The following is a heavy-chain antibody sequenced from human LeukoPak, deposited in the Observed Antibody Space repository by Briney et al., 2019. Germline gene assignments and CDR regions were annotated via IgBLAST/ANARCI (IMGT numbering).Heavy chain of an antibody. CDR2: INWDGGST. V-gene: IGHV3-20*04. J-gene: IGHJ3*02. CDR1: GFIFDDYG. D-gene: IGHD3-16*01. Sequence: GGSLRLSCAAAGFIFDDYGISWVRQAPGKGREWVSGINWDGGSTGYADSVKGRFTISRDNAKNSLYLQMNSLRAQDTALYYCAREVMITFGGGFDIWGQGTMVTVYS. CDR3: AREVMITFGGGFDI.